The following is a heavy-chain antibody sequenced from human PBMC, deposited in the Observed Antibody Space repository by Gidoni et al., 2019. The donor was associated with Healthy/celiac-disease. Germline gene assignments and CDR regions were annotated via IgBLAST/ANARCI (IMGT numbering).Heavy chain of an antibody. CDR2: IIPILGIA. V-gene: IGHV1-69*04. J-gene: IGHJ6*03. Sequence: VQLVQSGAEVKKPGSSVTVSCKASGGTFSIYAISCVRQAPGQGLEWMGRIIPILGIANDAQKVQGRVTITADKSTSTAYMGLSSLRSEDTAVYYCASPYSSSRNYYYYMDVWGKGTTVTVSS. CDR3: ASPYSSSRNYYYYMDV. D-gene: IGHD6-13*01. CDR1: GGTFSIYA.